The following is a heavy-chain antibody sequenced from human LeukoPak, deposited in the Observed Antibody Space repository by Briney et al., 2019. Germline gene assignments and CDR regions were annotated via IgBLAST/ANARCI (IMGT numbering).Heavy chain of an antibody. V-gene: IGHV4-39*01. Sequence: PSETLSLTCTVSGGSISSSSYYWGWIRQPPGKGLEWIGSIYYSGSTYYNPSLKSRVTISVDTSKNQFSLKLSSVTAADTAVYYCARGVSGSSYWFDPWGQGTLVTVSS. D-gene: IGHD6-13*01. J-gene: IGHJ5*02. CDR1: GGSISSSSYY. CDR2: IYYSGST. CDR3: ARGVSGSSYWFDP.